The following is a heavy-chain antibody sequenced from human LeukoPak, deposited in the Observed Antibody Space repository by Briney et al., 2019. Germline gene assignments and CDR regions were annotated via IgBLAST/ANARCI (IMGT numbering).Heavy chain of an antibody. V-gene: IGHV3-30*03. Sequence: SGGSLRLSCAASGFMFNTYGLHWVRQAPGKGLEWVATISYGAIIEYYSDSVKGRFTISRDNAKNSLYLQMNSLRAEDTAVYYCARDREYYYDSDFDYWGQGTLVTVSS. D-gene: IGHD3-22*01. CDR1: GFMFNTYG. J-gene: IGHJ4*02. CDR3: ARDREYYYDSDFDY. CDR2: ISYGAIIE.